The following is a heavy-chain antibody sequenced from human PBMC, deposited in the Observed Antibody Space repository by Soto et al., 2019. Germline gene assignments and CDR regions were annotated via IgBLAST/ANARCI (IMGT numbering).Heavy chain of an antibody. CDR1: GYTFTSFG. CDR2: MNPNSGNT. J-gene: IGHJ6*03. D-gene: IGHD2-15*01. V-gene: IGHV1-8*01. Sequence: ASVKVSCKASGYTFTSFGINWVRQATGQGLEWMGWMNPNSGNTVYAQKFQGRVTMTRNTSINTAYMELSSLRSEDTAVYYCASVCSGGSCNYYYYMDVWGKGTTVTVS. CDR3: ASVCSGGSCNYYYYMDV.